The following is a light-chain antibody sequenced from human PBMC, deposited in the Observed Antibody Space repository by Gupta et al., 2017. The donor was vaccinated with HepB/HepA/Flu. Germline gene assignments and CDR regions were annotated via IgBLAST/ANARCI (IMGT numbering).Light chain of an antibody. CDR1: QSVSSN. V-gene: IGKV3-15*01. Sequence: EIVMTQSPATLSVSPGERVTLSCRASQSVSSNLAWYQQKHGQAPRLLLYDASTRASGIPARFSSSGSGTEFTLTISSLQSEDFAVYYCQQYNNWRISFGQGTNLEIK. J-gene: IGKJ2*03. CDR3: QQYNNWRIS. CDR2: DAS.